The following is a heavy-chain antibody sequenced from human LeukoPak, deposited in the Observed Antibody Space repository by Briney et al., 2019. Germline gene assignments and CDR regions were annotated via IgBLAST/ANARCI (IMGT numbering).Heavy chain of an antibody. Sequence: GGSLRLSCAASGFTFSNYGMIWVRQALGKGLEWVSSISGSGDSTYYADSVKGRFTISRDNSKNTLHLQMNSLIAEDTAIYYCAKGPHQHSSSPFDYWGQGTLVTVSS. CDR1: GFTFSNYG. V-gene: IGHV3-23*01. J-gene: IGHJ4*02. CDR3: AKGPHQHSSSPFDY. D-gene: IGHD6-13*01. CDR2: ISGSGDST.